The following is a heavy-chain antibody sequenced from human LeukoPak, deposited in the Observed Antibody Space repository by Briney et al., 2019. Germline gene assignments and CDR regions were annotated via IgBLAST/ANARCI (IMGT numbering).Heavy chain of an antibody. D-gene: IGHD6-6*01. Sequence: GGSLRLSCAASGITFSSSLMSWVRQAPGKGLEWVSAISGGDHSTYYADSVKGRFTISRNNSEKLLYLQMNSLRDEDTAIYYCAKMTFAARPYFDDWGPGTLVTVSS. CDR3: AKMTFAARPYFDD. V-gene: IGHV3-23*01. J-gene: IGHJ4*02. CDR1: GITFSSSL. CDR2: ISGGDHST.